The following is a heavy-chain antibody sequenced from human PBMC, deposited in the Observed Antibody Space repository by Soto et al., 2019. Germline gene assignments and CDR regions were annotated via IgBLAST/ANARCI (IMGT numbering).Heavy chain of an antibody. CDR3: ASVMEKTIAAAGTSDY. Sequence: SSVKVSCKASGGTFSSYSISWVRQAPGQGLEWMGGIIPIFGTANYAQKFQGRVTITADESTSTAYMELSSLRSEDTAVYYCASVMEKTIAAAGTSDYWGQGTLVTVSS. CDR2: IIPIFGTA. V-gene: IGHV1-69*13. J-gene: IGHJ4*02. D-gene: IGHD6-13*01. CDR1: GGTFSSYS.